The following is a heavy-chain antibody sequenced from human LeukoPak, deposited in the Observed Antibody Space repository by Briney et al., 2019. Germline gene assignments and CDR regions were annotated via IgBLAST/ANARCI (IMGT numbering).Heavy chain of an antibody. V-gene: IGHV3-30*02. D-gene: IGHD3-16*01. CDR3: AKEMYDYVWGSYFEN. CDR2: IQKNGSNK. J-gene: IGHJ4*02. Sequence: SGGSLRLSCGASGFTFRSYGVHWVRQAPGKGLGGVAFIQKNGSNKYYGDSVKGRFTISRDNSKNTLYLQMNSLRVEDTAVYYCAKEMYDYVWGSYFENWGQGTLVTVSP. CDR1: GFTFRSYG.